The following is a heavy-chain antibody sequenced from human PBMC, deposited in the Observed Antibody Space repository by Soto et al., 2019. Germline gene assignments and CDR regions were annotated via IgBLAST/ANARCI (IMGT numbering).Heavy chain of an antibody. J-gene: IGHJ5*02. CDR3: ARQASYWHGGGGWFDP. CDR2: IGTLHDT. Sequence: ESGGGLVQPGGSLRLSCAASGFTFSAYDMHWVRQPTGKGLEWVSAIGTLHDTYYPDSVKGRFTISRENAKNSLYLQMNSLTTGDPALYYCARQASYWHGGGGWFDPWGQGTLVTVSS. V-gene: IGHV3-13*01. CDR1: GFTFSAYD. D-gene: IGHD2-8*02.